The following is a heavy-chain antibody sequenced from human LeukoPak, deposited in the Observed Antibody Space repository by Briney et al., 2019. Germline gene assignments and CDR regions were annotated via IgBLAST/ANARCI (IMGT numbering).Heavy chain of an antibody. D-gene: IGHD5-18*01. V-gene: IGHV3-33*01. CDR3: ARDVNSYAHCGH. CDR1: GFTFSSYG. CDR2: IWYDGSNK. J-gene: IGHJ4*02. Sequence: GGSLRLSCAASGFTFSSYGMHWVRQAPGKGLEWVAVIWYDGSNKYYADSVKGRFTISRDNSKNTLYLQMNSLRAEDTAVYYCARDVNSYAHCGHWGQGTLVTVSS.